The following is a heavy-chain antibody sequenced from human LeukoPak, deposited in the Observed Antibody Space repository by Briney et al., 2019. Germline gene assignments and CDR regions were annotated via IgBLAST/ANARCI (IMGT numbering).Heavy chain of an antibody. CDR1: DGSITNYY. CDR2: IHASGST. V-gene: IGHV4-4*07. CDR3: ARLSPKGDGGTFFDY. J-gene: IGHJ4*02. Sequence: SETLSLTCTVSDGSITNYYGSWIRQPAGKGLEWIGRIHASGSTHYNPSLQSRVTMSIDTSKNQFSLKLSSVTAADTAVYYCARLSPKGDGGTFFDYWGQGTLVTVSS. D-gene: IGHD1-1*01.